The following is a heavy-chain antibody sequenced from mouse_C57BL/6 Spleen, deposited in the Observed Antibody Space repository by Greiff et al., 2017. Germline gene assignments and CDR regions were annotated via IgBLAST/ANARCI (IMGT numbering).Heavy chain of an antibody. J-gene: IGHJ4*01. V-gene: IGHV1-82*01. CDR3: AKEGAPTVVAPVDY. CDR1: GYAFSSSW. D-gene: IGHD1-1*01. CDR2: IYPGDGDT. Sequence: VKLVESGPELVKPGASVKISCKASGYAFSSSWMNWVKQRPGKGLEWIGRIYPGDGDTNYNGKFKGKATLTADKSSSTAYMQLSSLTSEDSAVYFCAKEGAPTVVAPVDYWGQGTSVTVSS.